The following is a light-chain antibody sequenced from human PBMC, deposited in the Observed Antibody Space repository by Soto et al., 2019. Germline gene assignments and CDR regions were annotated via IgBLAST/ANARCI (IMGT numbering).Light chain of an antibody. V-gene: IGLV2-23*01. CDR3: CSYATGDSAV. J-gene: IGLJ7*01. Sequence: QSVLTQPASVSGSPGQSITISCTGTSSDVGSYNLVSWYQQHPGSAPKLLIFEGNKRPSGIPTRFSGSKSDNTASLTISGLQAEDEADYYCCSYATGDSAVFGGGTQLTVL. CDR2: EGN. CDR1: SSDVGSYNL.